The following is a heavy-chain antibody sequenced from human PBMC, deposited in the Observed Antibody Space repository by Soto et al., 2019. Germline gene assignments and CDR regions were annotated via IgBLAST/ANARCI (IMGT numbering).Heavy chain of an antibody. Sequence: ASVKVSCKASGYTFTSYGISWVRQAPGQGLEWMGWISAYNGNTYYAQKFQGRVTMTTYTSTSTVYMELGSLRSDDTAVYYCARDDVGYCSNGICYTKPLDYWGQGTLVTVSS. CDR3: ARDDVGYCSNGICYTKPLDY. CDR1: GYTFTSYG. V-gene: IGHV1-18*01. D-gene: IGHD2-8*01. J-gene: IGHJ4*02. CDR2: ISAYNGNT.